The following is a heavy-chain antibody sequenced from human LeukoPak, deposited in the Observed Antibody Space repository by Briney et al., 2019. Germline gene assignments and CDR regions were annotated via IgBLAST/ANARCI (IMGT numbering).Heavy chain of an antibody. CDR2: IIPIFGTA. CDR3: ARGPLDYVWGSYRHLDY. V-gene: IGHV1-69*01. Sequence: SVKVSCKASGGTFSSYAISWVRQAPGQGLEWMGGIIPIFGTANYAQKFQGRVTITADESTNTAYMELSSLRSEDTAVYYCARGPLDYVWGSYRHLDYWGQGTLVTVSS. J-gene: IGHJ4*02. CDR1: GGTFSSYA. D-gene: IGHD3-16*02.